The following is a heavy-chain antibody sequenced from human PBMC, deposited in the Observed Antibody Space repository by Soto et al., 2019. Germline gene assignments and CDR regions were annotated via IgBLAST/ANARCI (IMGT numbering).Heavy chain of an antibody. V-gene: IGHV3-23*01. Sequence: GGSLRLSCAASGFTFSSYAMSWVRQAPGKGLEWVSAISGSGGSTYYADSVKGRFTISRDNSKNTLYLQMNSLRAEDTAVYYCAKDLGGWNGEDNWFDPWGQGTLVTVSS. CDR1: GFTFSSYA. D-gene: IGHD1-1*01. J-gene: IGHJ5*02. CDR3: AKDLGGWNGEDNWFDP. CDR2: ISGSGGST.